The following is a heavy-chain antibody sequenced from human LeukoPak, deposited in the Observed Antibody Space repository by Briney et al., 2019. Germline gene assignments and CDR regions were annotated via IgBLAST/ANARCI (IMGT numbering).Heavy chain of an antibody. Sequence: PGGSLRLSCAASGFTFSSYGTHWVRQAPGKGLVWVSRINGDGTTTNYADSVKGRFTITRDNPKNTVHLQMNSLRAEDTSVYYCARRGIGYGMDVWGQGTTVTVSS. CDR3: ARRGIGYGMDV. D-gene: IGHD1-26*01. CDR2: INGDGTTT. V-gene: IGHV3-74*01. CDR1: GFTFSSYG. J-gene: IGHJ6*02.